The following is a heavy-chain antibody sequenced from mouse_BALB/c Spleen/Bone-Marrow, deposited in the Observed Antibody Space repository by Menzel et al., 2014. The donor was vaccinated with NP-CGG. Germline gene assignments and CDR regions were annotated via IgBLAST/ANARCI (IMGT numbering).Heavy chain of an antibody. J-gene: IGHJ2*01. V-gene: IGHV14-3*02. D-gene: IGHD2-4*01. CDR1: GFNIKDTY. CDR2: IDPANGNT. Sequence: EVQLQQSGADLVKPGASVKLSCTTSGFNIKDTYMRWVKQRPEQGLEWIGRIDPANGNTKYDPKFQGKATITADTSSNTAYLQLSSLTSEDTAVYYCARWDDYASAYWGQGTTLTVSS. CDR3: ARWDDYASAY.